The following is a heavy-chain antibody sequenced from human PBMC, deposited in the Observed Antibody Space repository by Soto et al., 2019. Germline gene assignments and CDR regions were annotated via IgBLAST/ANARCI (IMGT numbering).Heavy chain of an antibody. CDR1: GGSFSGYY. D-gene: IGHD5-18*01. CDR2: INHSGST. Sequence: QVQLQQWGAGLLKPSETLSLTCAVYGGSFSGYYWSWIRQPPGKGLEWIGEINHSGSTNYNPSIKSRVTISVDTSKNQFSLKLSSVTAADTAVYYCARGYSYGINYFDYWGQGTLVTVSS. J-gene: IGHJ4*02. V-gene: IGHV4-34*01. CDR3: ARGYSYGINYFDY.